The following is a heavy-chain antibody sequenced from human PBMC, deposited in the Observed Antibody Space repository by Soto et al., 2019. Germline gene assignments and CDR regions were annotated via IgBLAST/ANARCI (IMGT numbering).Heavy chain of an antibody. D-gene: IGHD6-13*01. CDR1: GMTISNAW. Sequence: EVQLVESGGGLVEPGGSLRLSRTASGMTISNAWMNWVRQAPGKGLEWVGRIRSKTDSGTTEYAAPVKGRFSFSREDSNNTLYLQMSGLQTEDTAVYHCTTTRPGTNVFDKWGQGTMVTVSS. CDR2: IRSKTDSGTT. V-gene: IGHV3-15*01. J-gene: IGHJ3*02. CDR3: TTTRPGTNVFDK.